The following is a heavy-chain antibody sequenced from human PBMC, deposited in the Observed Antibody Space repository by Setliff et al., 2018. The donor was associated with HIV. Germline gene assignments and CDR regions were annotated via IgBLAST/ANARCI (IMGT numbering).Heavy chain of an antibody. CDR1: GFTFNNYA. D-gene: IGHD4-4*01. Sequence: GESLKISCAASGFTFNNYAMAWVRQAPGKGREWVSAINDRSDSIYYADFARGRSTISRDGSKNMLYLQMNGLRAEDTALYFCARDAPGYSHVLDFWGQGTLVTVSS. J-gene: IGHJ4*02. V-gene: IGHV3-23*01. CDR3: ARDAPGYSHVLDF. CDR2: INDRSDSI.